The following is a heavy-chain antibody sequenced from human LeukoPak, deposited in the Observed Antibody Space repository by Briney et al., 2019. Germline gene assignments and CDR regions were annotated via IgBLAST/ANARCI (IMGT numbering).Heavy chain of an antibody. J-gene: IGHJ1*01. CDR2: IYYSGST. V-gene: IGHV4-59*01. D-gene: IGHD3-10*01. Sequence: SETLSLTCTVSGGSISSYYWSWIRQPPGKGLEWIGYIYYSGSTNYNPSLKSRVTISLDTSKNHFSLKLSSVTAADTAVYYCARGPYGSGSFSFQHWGQGTLVTVSS. CDR3: ARGPYGSGSFSFQH. CDR1: GGSISSYY.